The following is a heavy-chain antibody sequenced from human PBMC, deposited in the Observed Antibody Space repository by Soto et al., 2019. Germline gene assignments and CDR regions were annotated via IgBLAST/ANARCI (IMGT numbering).Heavy chain of an antibody. CDR2: ISSSSSYI. CDR3: ARMAHLRCFSSHYFDY. CDR1: GFTFSSYS. J-gene: IGHJ4*02. V-gene: IGHV3-21*01. Sequence: EVQLVESGGGLVKPGGSLRLSCAASGFTFSSYSMNWVRQAPGKWLEWVSSISSSSSYIYYADSVKGRFTIPRDNAKNSLCLQMNSMRAEDTTVYYCARMAHLRCFSSHYFDYWGQGILVTVSS. D-gene: IGHD6-19*01.